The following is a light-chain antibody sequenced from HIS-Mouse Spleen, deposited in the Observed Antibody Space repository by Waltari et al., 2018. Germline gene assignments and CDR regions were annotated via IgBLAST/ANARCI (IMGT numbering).Light chain of an antibody. V-gene: IGLV2-14*01. CDR3: SSYTSSSWV. CDR2: EVS. Sequence: QSALTQPASVSGSPGQSITISCTGTSSDVGGYHYCPWYQQHPGQAPKLMIYEVSNRPSGVSNRFSGSKSGNTASLTISGLQAEDEADYYCSSYTSSSWVFGGGTKLTVL. J-gene: IGLJ3*02. CDR1: SSDVGGYHY.